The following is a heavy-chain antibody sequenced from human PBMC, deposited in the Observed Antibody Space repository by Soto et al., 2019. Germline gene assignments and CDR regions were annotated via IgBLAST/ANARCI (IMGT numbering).Heavy chain of an antibody. Sequence: QVQLRESGPGLVKPSETLSLTSTVSGGSVSSGSYYWSWIRQPPGKGLEWIGYIYSSGSTSYNPSLKSRVTISVDTSKNQFSLKLSSVTAADTAVYYCARDGDGYNYWGQGTLVTVSS. J-gene: IGHJ4*02. CDR2: IYSSGST. CDR3: ARDGDGYNY. CDR1: GGSVSSGSYY. D-gene: IGHD5-12*01. V-gene: IGHV4-61*01.